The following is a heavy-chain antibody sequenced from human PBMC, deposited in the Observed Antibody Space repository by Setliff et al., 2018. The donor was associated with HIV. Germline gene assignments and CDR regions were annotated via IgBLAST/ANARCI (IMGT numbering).Heavy chain of an antibody. D-gene: IGHD2-2*01. V-gene: IGHV4-34*01. J-gene: IGHJ4*01. CDR3: ARGVSGDIAVVPGALEARFFDF. CDR1: GGSFSVYY. CDR2: INHSGNT. Sequence: SETLSLTCAVYGGSFSVYYWSWIRQPPGKGLEWIGDINHSGNTNYNPSLKRRITMSVDTSKNQFSLKMSSLTAADRAAYFCARGVSGDIAVVPGALEARFFDFWGQGSLVTVSS.